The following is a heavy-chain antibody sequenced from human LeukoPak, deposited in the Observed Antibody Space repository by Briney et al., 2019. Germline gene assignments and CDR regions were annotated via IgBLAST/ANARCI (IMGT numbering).Heavy chain of an antibody. CDR1: GFSFGAYV. CDR3: TRDRGAYNLYDY. CDR2: VSSNSYYI. V-gene: IGHV3-21*03. Sequence: AGGSLRLSCAASGFSFGAYVMDWVRQAPGKGLEWVSSVSSNSYYIYYADSVRGRFTISRDNAKNSVFLQMNSLKTEDTAVYHCTRDRGAYNLYDYWGQGTLVTVSS. D-gene: IGHD1-1*01. J-gene: IGHJ4*02.